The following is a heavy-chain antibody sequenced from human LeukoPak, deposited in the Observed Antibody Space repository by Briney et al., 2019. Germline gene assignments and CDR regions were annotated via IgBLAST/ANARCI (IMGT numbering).Heavy chain of an antibody. CDR1: GFTFNNFA. CDR3: AKDAPSSYGDYADY. CDR2: ISDSGGST. Sequence: GGSLRLSCAASGFTFNNFAMSWVRQAPGKGLEWVSAISDSGGSTYYADSVKGRFTISRDNSKNTLYLQMNSLRAEDTAVYYCAKDAPSSYGDYADYWGQGTLVTVSS. J-gene: IGHJ4*02. D-gene: IGHD4-17*01. V-gene: IGHV3-23*01.